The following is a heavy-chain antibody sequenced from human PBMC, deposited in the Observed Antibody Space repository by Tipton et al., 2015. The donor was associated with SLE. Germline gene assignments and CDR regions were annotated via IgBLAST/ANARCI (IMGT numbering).Heavy chain of an antibody. CDR2: ISYDGSNK. J-gene: IGHJ6*02. CDR1: GFTFSSYA. CDR3: AKVVEPGYYYGMDV. D-gene: IGHD2-15*01. V-gene: IGHV3-30-3*01. Sequence: SLRLSCAASGFTFSSYAMHWVRQAPGKGLEWVAVISYDGSNKYYADSVKGRFTISRDNSKNTLYLQMNSLRAEDTAVYYCAKVVEPGYYYGMDVWGQGTMVTVSS.